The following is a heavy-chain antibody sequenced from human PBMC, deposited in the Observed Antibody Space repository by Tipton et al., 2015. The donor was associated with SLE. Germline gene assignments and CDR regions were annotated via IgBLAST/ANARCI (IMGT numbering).Heavy chain of an antibody. D-gene: IGHD4-11*01. Sequence: GLVKPSQTLSLTCAISGDTVSSNRAAWTWIRQSPSRGLEWLGRTYYRSKWYTDYAVSLKGRITINQDTSKNQFSLQLNSVSPEVTAHYFCARDLGLHGGLDYWGQGALVTVSS. CDR1: GDTVSSNRAA. V-gene: IGHV6-1*01. J-gene: IGHJ4*02. CDR2: TYYRSKWYT. CDR3: ARDLGLHGGLDY.